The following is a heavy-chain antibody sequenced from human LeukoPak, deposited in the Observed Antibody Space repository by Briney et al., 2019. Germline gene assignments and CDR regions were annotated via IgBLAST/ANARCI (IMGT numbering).Heavy chain of an antibody. V-gene: IGHV3-53*01. CDR1: GFTVSSNC. CDR2: IYSGGST. CDR3: ARGRSGSSSSGGFDP. D-gene: IGHD1-26*01. J-gene: IGHJ5*02. Sequence: GGSLRLSCAASGFTVSSNCMSWVRQTPGKGLEWVAVIYSGGSTYYADSVKGRFTISRDNSKNTLYLQMNSLRAEDTAVYYCARGRSGSSSSGGFDPWGQGTLVTVSS.